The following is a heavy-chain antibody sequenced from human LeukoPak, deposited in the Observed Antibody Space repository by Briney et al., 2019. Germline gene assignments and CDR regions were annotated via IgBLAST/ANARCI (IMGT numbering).Heavy chain of an antibody. Sequence: PSETLSLTCTVSGGSITDTNYYWGWIRQPPGKGLEWIASISYSGSTYFNPSLKSRVTISVDTSKNQFSLKPSSVTAADTAVYYCARWEGGSYYDFDYWGQGTLVTVSS. CDR1: GGSITDTNYY. CDR2: ISYSGST. V-gene: IGHV4-39*01. CDR3: ARWEGGSYYDFDY. D-gene: IGHD1-26*01. J-gene: IGHJ4*02.